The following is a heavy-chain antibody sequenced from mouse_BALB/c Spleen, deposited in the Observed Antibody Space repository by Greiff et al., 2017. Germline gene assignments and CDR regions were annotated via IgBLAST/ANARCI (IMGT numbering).Heavy chain of an antibody. D-gene: IGHD1-1*01. Sequence: QVQLQQSGPELVKPGASVKISCKASGYTFTDYYINWVKQTPGQGLEWIGWIYPGSGNTKYNEKFKGKATFTVDTSSNTAYMQLSSQTSEDTSGYRGARNNGSSYFDYWGQGTTLTVSS. V-gene: IGHV1-84*02. CDR1: GYTFTDYY. CDR3: ARNNGSSYFDY. CDR2: IYPGSGNT. J-gene: IGHJ2*01.